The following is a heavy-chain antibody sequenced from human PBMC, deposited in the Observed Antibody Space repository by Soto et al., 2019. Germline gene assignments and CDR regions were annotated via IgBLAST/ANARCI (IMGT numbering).Heavy chain of an antibody. CDR3: AKDLTPDIELAYCGGVCLSPFDY. D-gene: IGHD2-21*02. CDR2: ISGSGGST. J-gene: IGHJ4*02. V-gene: IGHV3-23*01. CDR1: GFTFSSYA. Sequence: GGSLRLSCVASGFTFSSYAMSWVRQAPGKGLEWVSAISGSGGSTYYADSVKGRFTISRDNSKNTLYLQMNSLRAEDTAVYYCAKDLTPDIELAYCGGVCLSPFDYWGQGTLVTVSS.